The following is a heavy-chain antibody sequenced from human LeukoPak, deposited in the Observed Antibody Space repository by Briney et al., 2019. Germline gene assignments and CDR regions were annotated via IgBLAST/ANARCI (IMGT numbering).Heavy chain of an antibody. Sequence: GGSLRLSCAPSGFIFSTYALSWVRQAPGKGLEWASSISGSGGSTYHADSVKGRFTISRDSSKNTLYLQMNSLRDEDTAIYYCARVIRAAPGKGYFDYWGQGTLVTVSS. CDR3: ARVIRAAPGKGYFDY. J-gene: IGHJ4*02. CDR2: ISGSGGST. V-gene: IGHV3-23*01. D-gene: IGHD6-13*01. CDR1: GFIFSTYA.